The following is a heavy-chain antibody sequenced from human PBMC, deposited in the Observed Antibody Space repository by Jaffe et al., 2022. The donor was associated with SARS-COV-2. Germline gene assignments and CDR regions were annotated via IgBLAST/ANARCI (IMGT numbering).Heavy chain of an antibody. D-gene: IGHD6-19*01. Sequence: QITLKESGPTLVKPTQTLTLTCTFSGFSLSTSGVGVGWIRQPPGKALEWLALIYWDDDKRYSPSLKSRLTITKDTSKNQVVLTMTNMDPVDTATYYCAHAFPLYSSGWSDFDYWGQGTLVTVSS. J-gene: IGHJ4*02. CDR3: AHAFPLYSSGWSDFDY. V-gene: IGHV2-5*02. CDR1: GFSLSTSGVG. CDR2: IYWDDDK.